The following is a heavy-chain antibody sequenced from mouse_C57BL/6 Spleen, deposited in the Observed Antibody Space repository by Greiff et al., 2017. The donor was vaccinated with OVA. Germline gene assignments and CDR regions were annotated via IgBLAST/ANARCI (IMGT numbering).Heavy chain of an antibody. CDR3: ARGGSSGYVAY. J-gene: IGHJ3*01. Sequence: QVQLQQSGPELVKPGASVKISCKASGYAFSSSWMNWVKQRPGKGLEWIGRIYPGDGDTNYNGKFKGKATLTADKSSSTAYMQLSSLTSEDSAVYFCARGGSSGYVAYWGQGTLVTVSA. CDR2: IYPGDGDT. CDR1: GYAFSSSW. D-gene: IGHD3-2*02. V-gene: IGHV1-82*01.